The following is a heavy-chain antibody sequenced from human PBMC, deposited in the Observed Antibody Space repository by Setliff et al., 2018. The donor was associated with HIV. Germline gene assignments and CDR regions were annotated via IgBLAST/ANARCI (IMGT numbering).Heavy chain of an antibody. CDR1: GGSISSYY. V-gene: IGHV4-39*01. D-gene: IGHD3-10*01. Sequence: SETLSLTCTVSGGSISSYYWGWIRQPPGKGLEWIGSVFYSGRAYYNPSLKSRVTISVDTSKNQFSLRVNSVTAADTAVFYCARHRVITGSFDSWGQGTLVTVSS. CDR3: ARHRVITGSFDS. CDR2: VFYSGRA. J-gene: IGHJ4*02.